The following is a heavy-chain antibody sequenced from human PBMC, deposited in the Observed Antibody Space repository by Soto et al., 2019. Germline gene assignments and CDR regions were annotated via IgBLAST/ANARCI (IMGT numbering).Heavy chain of an antibody. CDR1: GFSLTTSGVG. V-gene: IGHV2-5*02. CDR3: AHRILRTVFGLVTTTAIYFDF. D-gene: IGHD3-3*01. Sequence: QITLNESGPPVVKPAETLTLTCTFSGFSLTTSGVGVGWIRQSPGKAPEWLALIYWDDDKRYSASLKSRLTITQDTFKNQVVLTMASVDPADTATYYCAHRILRTVFGLVTTTAIYFDFWGQGTPVVVSS. J-gene: IGHJ4*02. CDR2: IYWDDDK.